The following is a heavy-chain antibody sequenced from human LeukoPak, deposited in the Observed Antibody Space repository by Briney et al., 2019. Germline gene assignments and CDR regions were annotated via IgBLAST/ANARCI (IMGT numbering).Heavy chain of an antibody. CDR2: IGPGDDT. V-gene: IGHV3-23*01. CDR1: GFTFSNYA. J-gene: IGHJ4*02. CDR3: AKGLYGGSYAFDY. D-gene: IGHD1-26*01. Sequence: GGSLRLSCAASGFTFSNYAMGWVRQAPRKGLEWVSVIGPGDDTHYADSVKGRFSISRDNSKNTLYLQMNSLRAEDTAVYYCAKGLYGGSYAFDYWGQGTLVTVSS.